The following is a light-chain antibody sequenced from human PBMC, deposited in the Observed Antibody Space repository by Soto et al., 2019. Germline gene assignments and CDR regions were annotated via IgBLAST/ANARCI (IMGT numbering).Light chain of an antibody. CDR3: QQYGSSL. CDR2: GAS. Sequence: EIVLTQSPGTLSLSPGERATLSCRASQSVSSSYLAWYQQKPGQAPRLLLYGASSRATGIPDRFSGSGSGTDFTLTISRLEPEDFAVYYCQQYGSSLFGPETKVDIK. CDR1: QSVSSSY. J-gene: IGKJ3*01. V-gene: IGKV3-20*01.